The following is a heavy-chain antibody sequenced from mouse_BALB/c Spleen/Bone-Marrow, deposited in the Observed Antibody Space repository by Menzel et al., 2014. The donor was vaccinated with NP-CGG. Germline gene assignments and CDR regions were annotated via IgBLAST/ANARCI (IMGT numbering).Heavy chain of an antibody. D-gene: IGHD2-4*01. CDR1: GFSFNSYG. J-gene: IGHJ3*01. CDR3: ARHAYYDQTEVSFVY. CDR2: ISGGGSYT. Sequence: EVKLMESGGGLVKSGGSLKLSCAASGFSFNSYGMSWVRQTPEKRLEWVATISGGGSYTFYADSVKGRFTISRDNAKNSLYLQLSSLRSEDTALYYCARHAYYDQTEVSFVYWGQGTLVTVSA. V-gene: IGHV5-9-2*01.